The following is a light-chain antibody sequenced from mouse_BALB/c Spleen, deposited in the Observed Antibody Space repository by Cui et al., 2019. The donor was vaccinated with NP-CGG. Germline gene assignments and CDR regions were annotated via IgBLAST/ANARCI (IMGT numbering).Light chain of an antibody. V-gene: IGLV1*01. Sequence: DVVTQQSELTTSPGETVTLTCRSSTGAVTTSNYANWVQEKPDHLFTGLIGGTNNRVPGVPARFSGSLIGDKAALTITGAQTEDEAIYFCALWYSNHWVFGGGTKLTVL. CDR2: GTN. CDR3: ALWYSNHWV. CDR1: TGAVTTSNY. J-gene: IGLJ1*01.